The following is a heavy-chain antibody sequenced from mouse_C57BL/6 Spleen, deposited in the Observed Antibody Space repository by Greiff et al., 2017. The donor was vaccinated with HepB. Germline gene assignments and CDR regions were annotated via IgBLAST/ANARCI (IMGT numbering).Heavy chain of an antibody. J-gene: IGHJ3*01. CDR1: GYTFTSYW. Sequence: QVQLKQPGAELVMPGASVKLSCKASGYTFTSYWMHWVKQRPGQGLEWIGEIDPSDSYTNYNQKFKGKSTLTVDKSSSTAYMQLSSLTSEDSAVYYCARTGDDYDGWFAYWGQGTLVTVSA. D-gene: IGHD2-4*01. CDR2: IDPSDSYT. CDR3: ARTGDDYDGWFAY. V-gene: IGHV1-69*01.